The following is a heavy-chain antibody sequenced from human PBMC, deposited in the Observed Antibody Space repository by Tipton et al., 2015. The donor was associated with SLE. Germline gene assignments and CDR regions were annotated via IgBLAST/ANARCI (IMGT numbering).Heavy chain of an antibody. Sequence: QSGAEVKKPGASVKVSCKASGYTFTSYYMHWVRQAPGQGLEWMGIINPSGGSTSYAQKFQGRVTMTRDTSTSTVYMELSSLRSEDTAVYYCARDRGDCSGGSCYAFDIWGQGTMVTVSS. J-gene: IGHJ3*02. V-gene: IGHV1-46*01. D-gene: IGHD2-15*01. CDR1: GYTFTSYY. CDR2: INPSGGST. CDR3: ARDRGDCSGGSCYAFDI.